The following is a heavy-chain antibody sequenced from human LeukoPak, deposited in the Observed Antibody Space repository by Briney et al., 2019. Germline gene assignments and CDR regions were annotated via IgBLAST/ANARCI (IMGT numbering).Heavy chain of an antibody. J-gene: IGHJ6*03. CDR2: ISSSSSYI. D-gene: IGHD4-23*01. CDR3: ARDSRKTTVGDYYYYMDV. Sequence: GGSLRLSCAASGFTFSSYSMNWVRQAPGKGLEWVSSISSSSSYIYYADSVKGRFTISRDNAKNSLYLQMNSLRAEDTAVYYCARDSRKTTVGDYYYYMDVWGKGTTATVSS. V-gene: IGHV3-21*01. CDR1: GFTFSSYS.